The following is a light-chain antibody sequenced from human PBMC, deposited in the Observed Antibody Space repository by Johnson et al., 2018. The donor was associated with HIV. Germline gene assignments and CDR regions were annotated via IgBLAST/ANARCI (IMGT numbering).Light chain of an antibody. J-gene: IGLJ1*01. CDR3: GAWASSLGAHYG. V-gene: IGLV1-51*01. Sequence: QLVLTQPPSVSAAPGQKVTISCSGSNSNIGSNYVSWYQQLPGTAPKLLIYDNNKRPSGIPDRFSASMSGTSATLDITGLQTGDEGDYYCGAWASSLGAHYGFGTGTRVTVL. CDR1: NSNIGSNY. CDR2: DNN.